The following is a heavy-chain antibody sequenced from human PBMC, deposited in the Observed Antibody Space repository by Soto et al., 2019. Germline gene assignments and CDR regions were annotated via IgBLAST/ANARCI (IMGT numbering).Heavy chain of an antibody. J-gene: IGHJ5*02. D-gene: IGHD2-2*01. Sequence: ESLKISCKGSGYSFTSYWIGWVRQMPGKGLEWMGIIYPGDSDTRYSPSFQGQVTISADKSISTAYLQWSSLKASDTAMYYCARLSCSSTSCLRGWFDPWGQGTLVTVSS. CDR3: ARLSCSSTSCLRGWFDP. CDR1: GYSFTSYW. V-gene: IGHV5-51*01. CDR2: IYPGDSDT.